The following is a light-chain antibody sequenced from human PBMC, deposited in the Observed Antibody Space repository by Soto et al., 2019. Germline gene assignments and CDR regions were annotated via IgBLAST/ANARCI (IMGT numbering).Light chain of an antibody. CDR2: GAS. J-gene: IGKJ1*01. V-gene: IGKV3-15*01. Sequence: ETVLTQSPDTLSVSPGERATLSCGASESVGTKLAWYQQKPCQAPRLLIYGASTRATGIPARFSGDGSGTEFTLTISSLQSEDLALYYCQQYYDWPQTFGQGTTVELK. CDR3: QQYYDWPQT. CDR1: ESVGTK.